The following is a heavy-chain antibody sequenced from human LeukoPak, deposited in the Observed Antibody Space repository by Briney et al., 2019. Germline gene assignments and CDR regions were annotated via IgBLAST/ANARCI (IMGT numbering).Heavy chain of an antibody. J-gene: IGHJ4*02. CDR3: ARVGYSSGCFDY. CDR1: GFTFSSYG. Sequence: GRSLRLSCAASGFTFSSYGMHWVRQAPGKGLEWVAVIWYDGSNKYYADSVKGRFTISRDNSKNTLYLQMNSLRAEDTAVYYCARVGYSSGCFDYWGQGTLVTVSS. D-gene: IGHD6-19*01. V-gene: IGHV3-33*01. CDR2: IWYDGSNK.